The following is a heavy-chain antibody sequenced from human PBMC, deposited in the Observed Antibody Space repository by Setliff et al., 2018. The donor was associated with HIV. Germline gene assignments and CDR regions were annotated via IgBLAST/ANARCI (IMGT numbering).Heavy chain of an antibody. V-gene: IGHV1-18*01. CDR2: ISAYNGHT. D-gene: IGHD4-4*01. Sequence: ASVKVSCKASGYIFTSFGVSWVRQAPGQGLEWMGWISAYNGHTKYAQKIRGRVTMTTDTSTSTAYMDLRGLTSDDTAVYYCARDDYSNSNPNYFDHWGQGTLVTVSS. J-gene: IGHJ4*02. CDR3: ARDDYSNSNPNYFDH. CDR1: GYIFTSFG.